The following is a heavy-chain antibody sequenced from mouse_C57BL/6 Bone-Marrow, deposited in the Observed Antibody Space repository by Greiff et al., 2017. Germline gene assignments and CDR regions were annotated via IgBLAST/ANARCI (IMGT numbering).Heavy chain of an antibody. V-gene: IGHV1-70*01. J-gene: IGHJ2*01. CDR1: GYTFTSYW. D-gene: IGHD1-1*01. CDR2: IFPASGST. CDR3: AREGYYYGSSYEDY. Sequence: QVQLQQPGAELVRPGSSVKLSCKASGYTFTSYWMDWVKQRPGQGLEWIGQIFPASGSTYYNEMYKDKAALTVDTSSSTAYMQLSSLTSEDTAVYFCAREGYYYGSSYEDYWGQGTTLTVSS.